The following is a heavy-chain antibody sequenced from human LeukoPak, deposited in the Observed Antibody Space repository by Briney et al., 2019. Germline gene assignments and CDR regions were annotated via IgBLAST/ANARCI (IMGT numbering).Heavy chain of an antibody. Sequence: GGSLRLSCAASGFTFSSYSMNWVRQAPGKGLEWVSSISSSSSYIYYADSVKGRFTISRDNAKNSLYLQMNSLRAEDTALYYCARDARASGPIQYYFDYWGQGTLVTVSS. J-gene: IGHJ4*02. CDR3: ARDARASGPIQYYFDY. CDR1: GFTFSSYS. D-gene: IGHD2-15*01. V-gene: IGHV3-21*01. CDR2: ISSSSSYI.